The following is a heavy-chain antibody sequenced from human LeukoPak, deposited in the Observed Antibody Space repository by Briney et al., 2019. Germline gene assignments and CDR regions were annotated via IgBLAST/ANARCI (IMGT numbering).Heavy chain of an antibody. CDR1: GGSIGSGGFY. D-gene: IGHD5-12*01. CDR2: IYYSGST. J-gene: IGHJ4*02. Sequence: SETLSLTCTVSGGSIGSGGFYWSWIRQHSGKGLEWIGYIYYSGSTYYNPSLKSQINISLDTSKNHFSLRLNSVTAADTAVYYCARVGGSSGYAAIWGQGTLVAVSS. V-gene: IGHV4-31*01. CDR3: ARVGGSSGYAAI.